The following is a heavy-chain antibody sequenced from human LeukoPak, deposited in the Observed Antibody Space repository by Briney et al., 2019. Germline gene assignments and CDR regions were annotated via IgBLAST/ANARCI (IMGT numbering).Heavy chain of an antibody. V-gene: IGHV4-59*01. CDR3: ARSRTGGGYYYWYFDL. CDR2: IYYSGST. Sequence: SETLSLTCTEAGGSISSYYWSWVRQPPGKGLEWIGDIYYSGSTNYNPSLKSRVTISVDTSKNQFSLRLSSVTAADTAVYYCARSRTGGGYYYWYFDLWGRGTLVTVSS. J-gene: IGHJ2*01. D-gene: IGHD3-22*01. CDR1: GGSISSYY.